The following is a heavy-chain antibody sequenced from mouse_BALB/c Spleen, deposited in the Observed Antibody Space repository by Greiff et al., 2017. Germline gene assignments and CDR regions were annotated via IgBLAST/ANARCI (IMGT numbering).Heavy chain of an antibody. V-gene: IGHV3-2*02. D-gene: IGHD2-14*01. Sequence: VQLQQSGPGLVKPSQSLSLTCTVTGYSITSDYAWNWIRQFPGNKLEWMGYISYSGSTSYNPSLKSRISITRDTSKNQFFLQLNSVTTEDTATYYCAYYRAWFAYWGQGTLVTVSA. J-gene: IGHJ3*01. CDR1: GYSITSDYA. CDR3: AYYRAWFAY. CDR2: ISYSGST.